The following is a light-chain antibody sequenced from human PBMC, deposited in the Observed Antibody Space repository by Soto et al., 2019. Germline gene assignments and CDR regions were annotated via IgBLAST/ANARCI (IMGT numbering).Light chain of an antibody. CDR1: SSDFGGYNY. J-gene: IGLJ2*01. CDR2: DVS. V-gene: IGLV2-14*01. Sequence: QSVLTQPASVSGSPGQSITISCTGTSSDFGGYNYVSWYQQHPGKAPKLMIYDVSNRPSGVSNRFSGSKSGNTASLTISGLQAEDEADYYCSSSTSSSTVVFGGRTKVTVL. CDR3: SSSTSSSTVV.